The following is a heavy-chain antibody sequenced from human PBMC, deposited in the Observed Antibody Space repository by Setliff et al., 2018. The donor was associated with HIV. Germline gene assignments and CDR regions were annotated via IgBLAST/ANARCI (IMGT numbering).Heavy chain of an antibody. V-gene: IGHV3-30*03. Sequence: PGGSLRLSCAASGFTFSSYGMHWVRQAPGKGLEWVAVISYDGTNKYYADSVKGRFTISRDNSKNTLYLQMNSLRAEDTAVYYCAREPGSYHFDYWGQGTQVTVSS. CDR1: GFTFSSYG. J-gene: IGHJ4*02. CDR3: AREPGSYHFDY. D-gene: IGHD1-26*01. CDR2: ISYDGTNK.